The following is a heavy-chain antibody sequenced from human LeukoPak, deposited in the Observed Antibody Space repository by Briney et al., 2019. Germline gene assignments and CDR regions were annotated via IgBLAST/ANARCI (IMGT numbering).Heavy chain of an antibody. J-gene: IGHJ6*02. CDR3: ARGIQLWTYYGMDV. Sequence: ASVKVSCKASGYTFTSYAMNWVRQAPGQGLEWMGWINTNTGNPTYAQGFTGRFVFSLDTSVSTAYLQISSLKAEDTAVYYCARGIQLWTYYGMDVWGQGTTVTVSS. CDR1: GYTFTSYA. V-gene: IGHV7-4-1*02. CDR2: INTNTGNP. D-gene: IGHD5-18*01.